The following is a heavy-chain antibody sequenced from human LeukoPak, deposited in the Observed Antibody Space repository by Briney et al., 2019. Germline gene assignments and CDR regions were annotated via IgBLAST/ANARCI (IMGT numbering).Heavy chain of an antibody. V-gene: IGHV3-23*01. CDR2: ISGSGGST. Sequence: GRSLRLSCAASGFSFSSNAMSWVRQAPGKGLEWVSAISGSGGSTYCADSVKGRFTISRDKSKNTLYLQMNSLRAEDTAIYYCAKKIEMATIRVFDYWGQGTLVTVSS. CDR3: AKKIEMATIRVFDY. D-gene: IGHD5-24*01. CDR1: GFSFSSNA. J-gene: IGHJ4*02.